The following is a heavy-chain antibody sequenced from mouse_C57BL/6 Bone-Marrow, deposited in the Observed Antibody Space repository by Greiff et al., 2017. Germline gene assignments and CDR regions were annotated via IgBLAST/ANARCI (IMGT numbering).Heavy chain of an antibody. V-gene: IGHV5-9*01. D-gene: IGHD1-1*01. Sequence: DVKLVESGGGLVKPGGSLKLSCAASGFTFSSYTMSWVRQTPEKRLEWVATISGGGGNTYYPASVKGRFTISRDNAKNTLYLQMSSLRYEDTALYYCARGYYYGSSLYFDYWGQGTTLTVSS. CDR3: ARGYYYGSSLYFDY. J-gene: IGHJ2*01. CDR2: ISGGGGNT. CDR1: GFTFSSYT.